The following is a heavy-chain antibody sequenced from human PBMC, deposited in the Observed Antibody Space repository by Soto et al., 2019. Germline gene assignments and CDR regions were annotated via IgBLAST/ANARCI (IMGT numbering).Heavy chain of an antibody. CDR3: ARDHYDSSGYYYANDDFDI. Sequence: GASVKVSCKASGYTFTSYYMHWVRQAPGQGLEWMGIINPSGGSTSYAQKFQGRVTMTRDTSTSTVYMELSSLRSEDTAVYYCARDHYDSSGYYYANDDFDIWGQGTMVTVSS. CDR1: GYTFTSYY. V-gene: IGHV1-46*01. J-gene: IGHJ3*02. D-gene: IGHD3-22*01. CDR2: INPSGGST.